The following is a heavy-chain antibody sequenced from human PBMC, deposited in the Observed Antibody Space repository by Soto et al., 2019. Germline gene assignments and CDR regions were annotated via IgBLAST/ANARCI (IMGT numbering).Heavy chain of an antibody. J-gene: IGHJ3*02. CDR3: AVPRGFYGDYVDAFDI. CDR2: ISAYNGNT. D-gene: IGHD4-17*01. V-gene: IGHV1-18*01. CDR1: GYTFTSYG. Sequence: QVQLVQSGAEVKKPGASVKVSCKASGYTFTSYGISWVRQAPGQGLEWMGWISAYNGNTNYAQKLQGRVTLTTDTSTSTAYMELRSLRSDDTAVYYCAVPRGFYGDYVDAFDIWGQGTMVTVSS.